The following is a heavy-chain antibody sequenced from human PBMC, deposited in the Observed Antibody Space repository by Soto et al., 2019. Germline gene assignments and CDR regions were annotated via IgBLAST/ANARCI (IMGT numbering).Heavy chain of an antibody. D-gene: IGHD3-3*01. CDR3: ARDITIFGVVRTNWFDP. V-gene: IGHV3-23*01. J-gene: IGHJ5*02. CDR1: GFTFSSYA. CDR2: ISGSGGST. Sequence: PGGSLRLSCAASGFTFSSYAMSWVRQAPGKGLEWVSAISGSGGSTYYADSVKGRFTISRDNSKNTLYLQMNSLRAEDTAVYYCARDITIFGVVRTNWFDPWGQGTLVTVSS.